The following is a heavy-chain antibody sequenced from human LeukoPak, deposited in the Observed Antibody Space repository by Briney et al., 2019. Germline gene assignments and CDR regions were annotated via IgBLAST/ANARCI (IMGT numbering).Heavy chain of an antibody. CDR3: AREGLLWFGETGGHFDY. D-gene: IGHD3-10*01. J-gene: IGHJ4*02. CDR2: IYYSGST. CDR1: GGSINNYY. V-gene: IGHV4-59*01. Sequence: SETLSLTCTVSGGSINNYYWSWIRQPPGKGLEWIGYIYYSGSTKYNPSLKSRVTISVDTAKNQFSLKLSSVTAADTAVYYCAREGLLWFGETGGHFDYWGQGTLVTVSS.